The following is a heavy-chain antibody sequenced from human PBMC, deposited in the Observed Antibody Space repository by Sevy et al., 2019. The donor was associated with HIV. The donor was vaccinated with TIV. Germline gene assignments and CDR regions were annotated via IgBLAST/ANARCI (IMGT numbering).Heavy chain of an antibody. J-gene: IGHJ4*01. V-gene: IGHV3-30-3*01. D-gene: IGHD6-13*01. CDR1: GFAFSSHA. CDR2: ISYEGTET. CDR3: ARDGGYSIKWYPLY. Sequence: GESLKISCAATGFAFSSHAMHWVRQAPGKGLEWVGVISYEGTETFYAASVEGRFTISRDNSKNMLSLQINSLGPEDTAVYYCARDGGYSIKWYPLYWGHGTLVTVSS.